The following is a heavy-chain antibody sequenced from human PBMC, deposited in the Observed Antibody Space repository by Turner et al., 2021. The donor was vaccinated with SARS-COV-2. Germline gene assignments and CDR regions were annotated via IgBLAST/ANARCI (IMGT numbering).Heavy chain of an antibody. CDR1: GGSLSSSSYY. J-gene: IGHJ6*02. CDR2: IYYGGST. CDR3: ATSTVAGTELNYYGMDV. V-gene: IGHV4-39*01. D-gene: IGHD6-13*01. Sequence: QLQLQESGPGLVKPSETLSLTCTVSGGSLSSSSYYWGWIRQPPGKGLEWIGSIYYGGSTYYNPSLKSRVTISVDTSKNQFSLKLSSVTAADTAVYYCATSTVAGTELNYYGMDVWGQGTTVTVSS.